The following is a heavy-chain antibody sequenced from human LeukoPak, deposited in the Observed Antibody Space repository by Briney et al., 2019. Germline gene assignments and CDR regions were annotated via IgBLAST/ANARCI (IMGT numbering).Heavy chain of an antibody. J-gene: IGHJ3*02. CDR3: ARGLLGYYYDSSGYDAFDI. V-gene: IGHV1-69*04. CDR2: IIPILGIA. D-gene: IGHD3-22*01. CDR1: GGTFSSYA. Sequence: ASVKVSCKASGGTFSSYAISWVRQAPGQGLEWMGRIIPILGIANYAQKFQGRVTITADKSTSTAYMELSSLRSEDTAVYYCARGLLGYYYDSSGYDAFDIWGQGTMVTASS.